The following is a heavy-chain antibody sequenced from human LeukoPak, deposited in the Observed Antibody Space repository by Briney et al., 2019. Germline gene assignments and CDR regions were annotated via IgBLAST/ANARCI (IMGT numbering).Heavy chain of an antibody. CDR1: GFTFSSYA. CDR2: ISGSGGST. V-gene: IGHV3-23*01. CDR3: AKPDVRYCSGGSCLGAFDI. J-gene: IGHJ3*02. D-gene: IGHD2-15*01. Sequence: GGSLRLSCAASGFTFSSYAMSWVRQAPGKGLEWVSAISGSGGSTYYADSVKGRFTISRDNSKNTPYLQMNSLRAEDTAVYYCAKPDVRYCSGGSCLGAFDIWGQGTMVTVSS.